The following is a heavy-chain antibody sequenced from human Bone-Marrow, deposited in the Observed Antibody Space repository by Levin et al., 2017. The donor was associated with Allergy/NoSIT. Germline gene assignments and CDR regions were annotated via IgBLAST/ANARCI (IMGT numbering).Heavy chain of an antibody. V-gene: IGHV3-7*01. J-gene: IGHJ4*02. CDR2: INQGGSEK. CDR3: ARDRVTPGLHFDY. CDR1: GFTFSSHW. Sequence: GGSLRLSCAASGFTFSSHWMTWVRQAPGKGLEWVANINQGGSEKQFVDSVKGRFTISRDNAKNSLFLQMSSLRAEDTAVYYCARDRVTPGLHFDYWGQGTLVTVSS. D-gene: IGHD4-23*01.